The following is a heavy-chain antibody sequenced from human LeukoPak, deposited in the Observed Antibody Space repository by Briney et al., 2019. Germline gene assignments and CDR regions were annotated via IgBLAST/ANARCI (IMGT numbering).Heavy chain of an antibody. CDR1: GASITSSNYY. D-gene: IGHD6-13*01. Sequence: PSETLSLTCAVSGASITSSNYYWGWVRQSPGKGLEWIGNIYSSGNTYYNASLKSRVTMYIDTSKNQFFLKLSSVTAADTAVYYCARRLGFSSSWTYYYYYMDVWGKGTTVTVSS. CDR3: ARRLGFSSSWTYYYYYMDV. V-gene: IGHV4-39*01. J-gene: IGHJ6*03. CDR2: IYSSGNT.